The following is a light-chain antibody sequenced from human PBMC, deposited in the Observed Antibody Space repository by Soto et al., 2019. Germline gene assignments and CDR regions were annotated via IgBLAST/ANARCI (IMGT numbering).Light chain of an antibody. CDR1: QSVSDW. V-gene: IGKV1-5*03. CDR2: KAS. CDR3: QQYNTFSPYT. J-gene: IGKJ2*01. Sequence: DIQMTQSPSTLSASVGDRVTLTCRASQSVSDWLAWYQQKPGQAPKVLIYKASNLESGVPSRFSGSGAGTEFTLTISSLQPDDAATYYRQQYNTFSPYTFGQGTKVEIK.